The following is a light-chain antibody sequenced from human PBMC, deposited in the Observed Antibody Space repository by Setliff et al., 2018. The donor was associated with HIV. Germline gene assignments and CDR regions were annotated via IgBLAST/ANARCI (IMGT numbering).Light chain of an antibody. J-gene: IGLJ1*01. V-gene: IGLV2-14*03. CDR2: DVT. Sequence: QSALAQPASVSGSPGQSITISCTGTTSDVGGYNYVSWYQQHPGKAPKLMIYDVTNRPSGISDRFSGSKSANTASLTSSGLQADDEADYYCSSYTSTSTRVFGTGTKGTV. CDR1: TSDVGGYNY. CDR3: SSYTSTSTRV.